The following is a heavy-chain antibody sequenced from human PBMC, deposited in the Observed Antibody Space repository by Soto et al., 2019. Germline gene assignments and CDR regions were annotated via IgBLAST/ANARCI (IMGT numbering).Heavy chain of an antibody. CDR2: IYPGDSDT. V-gene: IGHV5-51*01. D-gene: IGHD3-10*01. CDR3: GRLYEVYYGSDEDLFDI. CDR1: GYSFTSYW. Sequence: GQSLKISCKGSGYSFTSYWIGWVRQMPGKGLEWLGIIYPGDSDTRYSPSFQGQVTISADKSISTAYLQWSSLKASDTAMYYCGRLYEVYYGSDEDLFDIWGRASLDPVSS. J-gene: IGHJ3*02.